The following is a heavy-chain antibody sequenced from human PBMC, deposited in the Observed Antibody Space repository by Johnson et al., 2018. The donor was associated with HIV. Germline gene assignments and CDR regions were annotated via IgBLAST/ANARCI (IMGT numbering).Heavy chain of an antibody. J-gene: IGHJ3*01. CDR2: FSGSGDNT. Sequence: EVQLVESGGGLVQPGGSLRLSCAASGFTFSSYAMSWVRQAPGKGLEWVSTFSGSGDNTYYADSVRGRFAISRDNSKKTLYLQMNSLRAEDTAVYYCARKQWLEIPSDAFDVWGQGTMVTVSS. CDR3: ARKQWLEIPSDAFDV. D-gene: IGHD6-19*01. CDR1: GFTFSSYA. V-gene: IGHV3-23*04.